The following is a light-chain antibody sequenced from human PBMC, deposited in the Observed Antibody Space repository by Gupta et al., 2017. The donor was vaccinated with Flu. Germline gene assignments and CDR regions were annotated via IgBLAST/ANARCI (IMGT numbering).Light chain of an antibody. CDR3: LLYYGGAYV. CDR2: GAS. J-gene: IGLJ1*01. CDR1: TGAVNSGND. Sequence: QTVVTHEPSLTVSTGGTVTLPCPSSTGAVNSGNDPTGYKQKPGQTPRVLIFGASNKYSWTPARFSGSLLGGKAALTLSGVQPEDEAEYYCLLYYGGAYVVGTGTKVTVL. V-gene: IGLV7-43*01.